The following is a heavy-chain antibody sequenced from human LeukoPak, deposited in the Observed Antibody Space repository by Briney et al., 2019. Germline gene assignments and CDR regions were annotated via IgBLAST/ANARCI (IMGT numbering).Heavy chain of an antibody. CDR1: GGSIGIYY. J-gene: IGHJ6*03. CDR2: IFTSGIA. V-gene: IGHV4-4*07. D-gene: IGHD3-10*01. Sequence: SETLSLTCTVSGGSIGIYYWNWIRQPAGKGLEWIGRIFTSGIANYNPSLKSRVTMSVDTSKNQFSLNLSSVTAANTAVYYCAREISGTYYNPLGYMDVWGKGTTVTVSS. CDR3: AREISGTYYNPLGYMDV.